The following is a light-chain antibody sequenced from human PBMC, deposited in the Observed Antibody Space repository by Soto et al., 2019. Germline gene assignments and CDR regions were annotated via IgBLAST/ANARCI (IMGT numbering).Light chain of an antibody. CDR3: QQFTNWPPFT. CDR1: QSVRTD. Sequence: DTVLTQSPATLSVSPGERATLSCRASQSVRTDLAWYQHKPGQSPRLLIYVASTRATGIPARFSGSGSGTDFTLTISSLQSEDFAVYYCQQFTNWPPFTFGPGTKVEIK. CDR2: VAS. V-gene: IGKV3-15*01. J-gene: IGKJ3*01.